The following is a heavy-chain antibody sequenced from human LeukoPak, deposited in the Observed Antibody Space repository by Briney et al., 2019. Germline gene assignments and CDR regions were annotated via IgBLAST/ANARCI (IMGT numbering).Heavy chain of an antibody. J-gene: IGHJ5*02. CDR2: ISHSDDST. CDR1: GFLFHVYT. V-gene: IGHV3-23*01. D-gene: IGHD3-3*01. Sequence: QSGGSLRLSCRTSGFLFHVYTMTWVRQTPGKGLEWISSISHSDDSTYYADSVKGRFTISRDNSKDTVYLQMNSLRVDDTALYHCAKSYDTSTSPDHWGQGILVSVSS. CDR3: AKSYDTSTSPDH.